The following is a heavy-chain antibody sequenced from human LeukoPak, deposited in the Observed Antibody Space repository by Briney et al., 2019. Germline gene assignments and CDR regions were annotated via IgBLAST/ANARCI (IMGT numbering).Heavy chain of an antibody. V-gene: IGHV1-24*01. J-gene: IGHJ4*02. CDR1: GYTLTELS. CDR3: ATGLPYSGSHGGVY. D-gene: IGHD1-26*01. Sequence: ASVKVSCKVSGYTLTELSMHWVRQAPGKGLEWMGGFDPEDGETIYAQKFQGRVTMTEDPSTDTAYMELSSLRSEDTAVYYCATGLPYSGSHGGVYWGQGTLVTVSS. CDR2: FDPEDGET.